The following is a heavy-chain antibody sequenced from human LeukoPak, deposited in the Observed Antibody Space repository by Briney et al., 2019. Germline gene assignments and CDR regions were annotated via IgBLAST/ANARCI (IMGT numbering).Heavy chain of an antibody. CDR1: GGTFSSYT. J-gene: IGHJ3*02. V-gene: IGHV1-69*02. Sequence: GASVKVSCKASGGTFSSYTISWVRQAPGQGLEWMGRIIPILGIANYAQKFQGRVTITADKSTSTAYMELSSLRSEDTAVYYCAEYYDSSGYYSEDAFDIWGQGTMVTVSS. CDR2: IIPILGIA. CDR3: AEYYDSSGYYSEDAFDI. D-gene: IGHD3-22*01.